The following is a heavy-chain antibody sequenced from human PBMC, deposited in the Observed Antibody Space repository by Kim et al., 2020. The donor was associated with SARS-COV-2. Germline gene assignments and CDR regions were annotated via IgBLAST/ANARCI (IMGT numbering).Heavy chain of an antibody. J-gene: IGHJ4*02. CDR2: ISDSGRNT. Sequence: GGSLRLSCAASGFTFGIYAMSWARQAPGKGLEWVSTISDSGRNTHYADSVKGRFTISRDNSMNTLYLQMNSLRAEDTAVYYCDAPDYWGQGTLAT. V-gene: IGHV3-23*01. CDR1: GFTFGIYA. CDR3: DAPDY.